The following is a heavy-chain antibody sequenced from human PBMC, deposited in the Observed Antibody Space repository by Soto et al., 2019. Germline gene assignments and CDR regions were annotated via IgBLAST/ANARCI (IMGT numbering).Heavy chain of an antibody. Sequence: PSETLSLTCTVSGGSINSYYWTWIRQSPGKGLEWIGYIYYTGTTNYNPSLMGRVTISVDTSKNQFYLNLTSVTAADTAVYYCARDVDFGEEDVWGQGTTVTVSS. J-gene: IGHJ6*02. D-gene: IGHD4-17*01. CDR3: ARDVDFGEEDV. CDR2: IYYTGTT. CDR1: GGSINSYY. V-gene: IGHV4-59*01.